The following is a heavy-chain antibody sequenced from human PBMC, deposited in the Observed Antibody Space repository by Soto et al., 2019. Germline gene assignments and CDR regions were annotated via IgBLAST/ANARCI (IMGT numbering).Heavy chain of an antibody. CDR3: ARDPSELFGDPGLSDYYYGMDV. J-gene: IGHJ6*02. CDR2: ISYDGSNK. Sequence: QVQLVESGGGVVQPGRSLRLSCAASGFTFSSYAMHWVRQAPGKGLEWVAVISYDGSNKYYADSVKGRFTISRDNSKNTLHMQMNSLRGEYTAVYYCARDPSELFGDPGLSDYYYGMDVWGQGTTVTVSS. D-gene: IGHD3-10*02. V-gene: IGHV3-30-3*01. CDR1: GFTFSSYA.